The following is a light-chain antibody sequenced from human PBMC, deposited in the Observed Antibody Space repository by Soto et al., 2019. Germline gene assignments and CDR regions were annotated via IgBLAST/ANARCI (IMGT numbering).Light chain of an antibody. CDR3: QSYDSSLSGV. Sequence: QSVLTQPPSVSGAPGQRVTISCTGSSSNIGAGYDVHWYQQLPGTAPKLLIYGNSNRPSGVPDRFSGSKSGTSPSLAITGHQAEDEADYYCQSYDSSLSGVFGGGTKLTVL. CDR2: GNS. CDR1: SSNIGAGYD. J-gene: IGLJ3*02. V-gene: IGLV1-40*01.